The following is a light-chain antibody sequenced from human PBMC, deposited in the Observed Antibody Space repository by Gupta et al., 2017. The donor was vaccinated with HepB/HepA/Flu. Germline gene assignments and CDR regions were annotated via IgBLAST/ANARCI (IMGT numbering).Light chain of an antibody. CDR3: QVWHRTSGV. Sequence: SYVLTQPPSVSVAPGKTATITCGGDKIGSKSVHWYHQKPGQAPALVVYDDSDRPSGIPEPFSGSTSENTATLTISRVEAGAEDDYYCQVWHRTSGVFGGGTKLTVL. CDR1: KIGSKS. V-gene: IGLV3-21*03. J-gene: IGLJ3*02. CDR2: DDS.